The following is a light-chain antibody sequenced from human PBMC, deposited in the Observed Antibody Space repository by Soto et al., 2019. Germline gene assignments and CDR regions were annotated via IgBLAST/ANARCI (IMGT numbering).Light chain of an antibody. V-gene: IGKV3-15*01. J-gene: IGKJ1*01. CDR2: GAS. Sequence: EIVLTQSPGTLSLSPGERATLSCRASQSVSTNNLAWYQQKPGQAPRLLIYGASTRATGIPARFSGGGSGTEFTLTISSLQSEDFAVYYCQQYNNWPPWTFGQGTKVDIK. CDR3: QQYNNWPPWT. CDR1: QSVSTN.